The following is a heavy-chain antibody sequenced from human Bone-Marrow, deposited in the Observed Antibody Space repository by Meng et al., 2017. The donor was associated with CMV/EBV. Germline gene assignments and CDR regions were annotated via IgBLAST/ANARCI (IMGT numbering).Heavy chain of an antibody. CDR2: IYYSGST. Sequence: SETLSLTCTVSGGSISSYYWSWIRQPPGKGLEWIGYIYYSGSTNYNPSLKSRVTISVDTYKNQFSLKLSSVTAADTAVYYCARAPMVRGAPFDYWGQGTLVTVSS. J-gene: IGHJ4*02. CDR3: ARAPMVRGAPFDY. D-gene: IGHD3-10*01. V-gene: IGHV4-59*01. CDR1: GGSISSYY.